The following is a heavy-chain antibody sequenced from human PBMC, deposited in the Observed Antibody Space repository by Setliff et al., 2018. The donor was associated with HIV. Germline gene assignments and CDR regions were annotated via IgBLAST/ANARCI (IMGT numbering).Heavy chain of an antibody. J-gene: IGHJ2*01. V-gene: IGHV3-15*05. D-gene: IGHD3-9*01. Sequence: PGGSLRLSCETSGFIFTNAWMSWVRQSPRKGLEWLARIKSKSDGGTTSYAAPVKDRFTISRDDSRNTLYLQMNSMKSDDKATYYCVGHYYDPLTGYYVWFFDVWGRGTLVTVSS. CDR2: IKSKSDGGTT. CDR3: VGHYYDPLTGYYVWFFDV. CDR1: GFIFTNAW.